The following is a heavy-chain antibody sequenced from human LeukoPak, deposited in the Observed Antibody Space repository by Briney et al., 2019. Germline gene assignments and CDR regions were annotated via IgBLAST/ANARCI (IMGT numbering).Heavy chain of an antibody. V-gene: IGHV4-30-2*01. Sequence: PSQTLSLTCAVSGGSISSGGYSWSWIRQPPGKGLEWIGEINHSGSTNYNPSLKSRVTISVDTSKNQFSLKLSSVTAADTAVYYCARLPRRNSDYYGMDVWGKGTTVTVSS. CDR2: INHSGST. D-gene: IGHD2-21*01. J-gene: IGHJ6*04. CDR1: GGSISSGGYS. CDR3: ARLPRRNSDYYGMDV.